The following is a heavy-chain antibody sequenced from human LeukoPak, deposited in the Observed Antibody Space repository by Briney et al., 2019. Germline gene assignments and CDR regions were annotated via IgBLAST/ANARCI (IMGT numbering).Heavy chain of an antibody. J-gene: IGHJ4*02. CDR2: IYYSGST. Sequence: SEALSLTCTVSGGSISSYYWSWIRQPPGKGLEWIGYIYYSGSTNYNPSLKSRVTISVDTSKNQFSLKLSSVTAADTAVYYCARAFDDILTGYYALDYWGQGTLVTVSS. D-gene: IGHD3-9*01. V-gene: IGHV4-59*01. CDR3: ARAFDDILTGYYALDY. CDR1: GGSISSYY.